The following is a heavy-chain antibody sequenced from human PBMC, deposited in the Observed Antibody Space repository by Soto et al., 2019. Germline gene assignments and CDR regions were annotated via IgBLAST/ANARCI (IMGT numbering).Heavy chain of an antibody. J-gene: IGHJ6*02. V-gene: IGHV3-30-3*01. CDR2: ISYDGSNK. CDR3: ARDERWLQPYYYYYGMDV. D-gene: IGHD5-12*01. CDR1: GFTFSSYA. Sequence: XGSLRLSCAASGFTFSSYAMHWVRQAPGKGLEWVAVISYDGSNKYYADSVKGRFTISRDNSKNTLYLQMNSLRAEDTAVYYCARDERWLQPYYYYYGMDVWGQGTTVTVSS.